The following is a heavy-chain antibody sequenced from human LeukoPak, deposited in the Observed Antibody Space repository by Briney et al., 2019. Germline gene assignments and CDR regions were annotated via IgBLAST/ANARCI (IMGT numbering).Heavy chain of an antibody. J-gene: IGHJ1*01. CDR3: AKSAHSYYYDRGYFQH. CDR1: GFTFSSYA. V-gene: IGHV3-23*01. CDR2: ISGSGGST. D-gene: IGHD3-22*01. Sequence: HPGGSLRLSCAASGFTFSSYAMSWVRQAPGKGLEWVSAISGSGGSTYYADSVKGRFTISRDNSKNTLYLQMNSLRAEDTAVYYCAKSAHSYYYDRGYFQHWGQGTLVTVSS.